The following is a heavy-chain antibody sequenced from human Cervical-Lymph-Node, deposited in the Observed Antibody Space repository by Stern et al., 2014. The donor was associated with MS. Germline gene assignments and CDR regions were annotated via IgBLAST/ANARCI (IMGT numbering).Heavy chain of an antibody. CDR2: ISGSGGNT. J-gene: IGHJ6*02. CDR1: GFIFSDYA. V-gene: IGHV3-23*04. D-gene: IGHD6-19*01. CDR3: AKGKTVTGSGYGVDV. Sequence: EVQLVESGGGLVPPGGFLRLSCAASGFIFSDYAMTWVRQAPGKGLEWVSSISGSGGNTFYADSVKGRFTISRDSSKNTLYLQMTSLTAEDTAMYHCAKGKTVTGSGYGVDVWGLGTMVAVS.